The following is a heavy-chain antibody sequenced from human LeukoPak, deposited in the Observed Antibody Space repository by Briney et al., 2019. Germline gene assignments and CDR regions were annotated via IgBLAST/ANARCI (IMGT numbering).Heavy chain of an antibody. CDR3: ARGDESVGYES. Sequence: SETLSLTCAVYGGSFSGYYWSWIRQPPGKGLEWIGEINHSGSTNYNPSLKSRVTISVDTSKNQFSLKLSSVTAADTAVYYCARGDESVGYESWGQGTLVTVSS. V-gene: IGHV4-34*01. CDR1: GGSFSGYY. J-gene: IGHJ5*02. CDR2: INHSGST. D-gene: IGHD5-12*01.